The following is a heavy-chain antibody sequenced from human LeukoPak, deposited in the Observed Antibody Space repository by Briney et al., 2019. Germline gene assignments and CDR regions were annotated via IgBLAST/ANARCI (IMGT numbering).Heavy chain of an antibody. CDR2: IYTSGNI. CDR1: GHAITNGYH. Sequence: SETLSLTCTASGHAITNGYHWSWIRQPAGKGLGWIGRIYTSGNINYNPSLKGRVTISVDTSKNQFSLKLRSVTAADTAVYYCAGEHGFDSSGYYFPHHWGQGTLVTVSS. V-gene: IGHV4-61*02. J-gene: IGHJ5*02. CDR3: AGEHGFDSSGYYFPHH. D-gene: IGHD3-22*01.